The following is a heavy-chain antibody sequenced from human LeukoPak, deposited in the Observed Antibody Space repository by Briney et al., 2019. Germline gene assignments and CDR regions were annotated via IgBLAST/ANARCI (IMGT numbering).Heavy chain of an antibody. Sequence: PGGSLRLSCAASGFTFSSYGMSWVRQAPGKGLEWVSAISGSGGSTYYADSVKGRFTISRDNSKNTLYLQLSSLRAEDTAVYYCATVFYYGSGSYFPLGFWGQGTLVTVSS. CDR1: GFTFSSYG. CDR2: ISGSGGST. J-gene: IGHJ4*02. V-gene: IGHV3-23*01. CDR3: ATVFYYGSGSYFPLGF. D-gene: IGHD3-10*01.